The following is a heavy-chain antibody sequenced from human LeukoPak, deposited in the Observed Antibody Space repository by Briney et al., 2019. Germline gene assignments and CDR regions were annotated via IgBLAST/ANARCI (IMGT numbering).Heavy chain of an antibody. CDR3: ARGLGAVGATGLGFDY. J-gene: IGHJ4*02. CDR2: IIPIFGTA. CDR1: GGTFSSYA. Sequence: GASVKVSCKASGGTFSSYAISWVRQAPGQGLEWMGGIIPIFGTANYAQKFQGRVTITRNTSISTAYMELSSLRSDDTAVYYCARGLGAVGATGLGFDYWGQGTLVTVSS. V-gene: IGHV1-69*05. D-gene: IGHD1-26*01.